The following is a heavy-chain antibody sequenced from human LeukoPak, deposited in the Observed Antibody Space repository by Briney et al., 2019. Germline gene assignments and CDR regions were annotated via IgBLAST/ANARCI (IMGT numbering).Heavy chain of an antibody. CDR2: IFSTGVTT. Sequence: ASVKLSCKASGFRLANYHIHWVRHAHGQGLERMGIIFSTGVTTIYAQQCQGRVTMTWNTSTTTVHLDLSSLRSEDTAVYYCARDNSLQPDAFDIWGQGTMVTVSS. CDR1: GFRLANYH. J-gene: IGHJ3*02. V-gene: IGHV1-46*01. CDR3: ARDNSLQPDAFDI. D-gene: IGHD4-11*01.